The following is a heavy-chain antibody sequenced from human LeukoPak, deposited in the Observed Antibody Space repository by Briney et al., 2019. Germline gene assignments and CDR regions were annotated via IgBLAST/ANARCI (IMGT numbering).Heavy chain of an antibody. CDR2: VSSDGRNK. CDR3: ATGHSSGWYYFDY. Sequence: GGSLRLSCVISGFTFSSFGMHWVRQAPGKGLEWVAAVSSDGRNKYYADSVKDRFPVSRDNSKNTLFLQMNSLRAEDTAMYYCATGHSSGWYYFDYWGQGSLVTVSS. J-gene: IGHJ4*02. V-gene: IGHV3-30*03. CDR1: GFTFSSFG. D-gene: IGHD6-19*01.